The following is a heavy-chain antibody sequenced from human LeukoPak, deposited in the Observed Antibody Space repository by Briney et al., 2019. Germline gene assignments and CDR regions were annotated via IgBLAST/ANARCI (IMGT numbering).Heavy chain of an antibody. CDR2: ISAYNGNT. CDR3: ARVKSPRGWFDP. J-gene: IGHJ5*02. Sequence: ASVKVSCKASGYTFTSYGLSWLRQAPGQGLEGMGWISAYNGNTNYAQKLQGRVTMTTATSTSTASMELRSLRSDDTAVYYCARVKSPRGWFDPWGQGTLVTVSS. V-gene: IGHV1-18*01. CDR1: GYTFTSYG.